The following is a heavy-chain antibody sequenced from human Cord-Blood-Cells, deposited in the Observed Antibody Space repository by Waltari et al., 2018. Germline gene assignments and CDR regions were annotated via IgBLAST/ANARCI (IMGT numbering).Heavy chain of an antibody. Sequence: QVQLQQWGAGLLKPSETLSLTCAVSGGSFSGYYWSWIRQPPGKGLEWIGEINHSGSTNYNPSLKSRVTISVDTSKNQFSLKLSSVTAADTAVYYCARMGLAALDDAFDIWGQGTMVTVSS. D-gene: IGHD6-6*01. CDR1: GGSFSGYY. CDR3: ARMGLAALDDAFDI. J-gene: IGHJ3*02. CDR2: INHSGST. V-gene: IGHV4-34*01.